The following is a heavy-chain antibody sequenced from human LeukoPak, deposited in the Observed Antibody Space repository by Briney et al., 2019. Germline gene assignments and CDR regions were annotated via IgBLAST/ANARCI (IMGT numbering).Heavy chain of an antibody. J-gene: IGHJ4*02. Sequence: GGSLRLSCAASGFTFSSYWMSWVRQAPGKGLEWVANIKQDGSEKYYVDSVKGRFTISRDNAKNSLYLQMNSLRAEDTALYYCAKDRQYGSGSYNFDYWGQGTLVTVSS. CDR1: GFTFSSYW. D-gene: IGHD3-10*01. V-gene: IGHV3-7*03. CDR2: IKQDGSEK. CDR3: AKDRQYGSGSYNFDY.